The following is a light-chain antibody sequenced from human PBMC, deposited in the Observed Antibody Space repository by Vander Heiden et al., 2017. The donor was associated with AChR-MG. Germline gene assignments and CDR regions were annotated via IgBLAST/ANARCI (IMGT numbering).Light chain of an antibody. CDR3: CSYAGSSTWV. V-gene: IGLV2-23*01. CDR1: SSDVGSYNL. Sequence: QSALTQPASVSGSPGQSITISCTGTSSDVGSYNLVSRNQEHPGKAPKLMIYEGSKRPSGVSNRFSGSNSGNTASLTSSGLQAEDEADYYCCSYAGSSTWVFGGGTKLTVL. CDR2: EGS. J-gene: IGLJ3*02.